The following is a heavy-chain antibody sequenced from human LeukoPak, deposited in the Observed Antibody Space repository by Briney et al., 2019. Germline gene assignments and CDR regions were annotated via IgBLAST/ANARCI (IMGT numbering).Heavy chain of an antibody. D-gene: IGHD1-26*01. V-gene: IGHV3-21*01. J-gene: IGHJ3*02. Sequence: GGSLRLSCAASGFSFRTYALSWVREAPGKGLEWGSCISITSSYIFYADLVRGRFTISRDNAKNALYLQMDSLRAEDTAVYYCARGGIITSYAFEIWGQGAMVTVSS. CDR2: ISITSSYI. CDR1: GFSFRTYA. CDR3: ARGGIITSYAFEI.